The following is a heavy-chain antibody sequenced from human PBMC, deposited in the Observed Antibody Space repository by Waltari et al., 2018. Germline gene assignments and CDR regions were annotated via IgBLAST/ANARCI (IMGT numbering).Heavy chain of an antibody. V-gene: IGHV4-34*01. CDR2: INHSGST. CDR1: GGSFSGYY. CDR3: ACRGSSSPFDY. Sequence: QVQLQQWGAGLLKPSETLSLTCAVYGGSFSGYYWSWIRQPPGKGLAWFGEINHSGSTNSYPSLKSRVTISVGPSKNQFSLKLSSVTAADTAVYYCACRGSSSPFDYWGQGTLVTVSS. D-gene: IGHD1-26*01. J-gene: IGHJ4*02.